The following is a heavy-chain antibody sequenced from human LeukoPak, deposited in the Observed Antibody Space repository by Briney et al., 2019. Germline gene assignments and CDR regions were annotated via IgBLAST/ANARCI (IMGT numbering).Heavy chain of an antibody. CDR3: ARWGDYGDSHTPFDY. Sequence: GGSLRLSCAASGFTFDDYGMSWVRQAPGKGLEWVSGINWNGGSTGYADSVKGRFTISRDNAKNSLYLQMNSLRAEDTALYYCARWGDYGDSHTPFDYWGQGTLVTVSS. V-gene: IGHV3-20*04. D-gene: IGHD4-17*01. J-gene: IGHJ4*02. CDR2: INWNGGST. CDR1: GFTFDDYG.